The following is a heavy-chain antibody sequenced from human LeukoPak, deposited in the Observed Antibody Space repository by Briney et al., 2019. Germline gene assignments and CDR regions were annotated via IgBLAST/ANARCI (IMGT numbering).Heavy chain of an antibody. Sequence: GGSLRRSCAAAGFTFSSYAMSWVRQAPGKGLEWVSAISGSGGSTYYADSVKGRFTISRDNSKNTLYLQMNSLRAEDTAVYYCAKVGLWFGELFPLGDYWGQGTLVTVSS. D-gene: IGHD3-10*01. CDR3: AKVGLWFGELFPLGDY. CDR2: ISGSGGST. J-gene: IGHJ4*02. V-gene: IGHV3-23*01. CDR1: GFTFSSYA.